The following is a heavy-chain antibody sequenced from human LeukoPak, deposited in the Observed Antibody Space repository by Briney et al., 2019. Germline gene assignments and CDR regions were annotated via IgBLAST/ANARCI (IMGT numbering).Heavy chain of an antibody. CDR3: AKGEYQLLYGDY. CDR1: GFTFSSYA. Sequence: GGSLRLSCAASGFTFSSYAMSWVRQAPGKGLEWVSAISGSGGSTYYADSVKGRFIISRDNSKNTLYLQMNSLRAEDTAVYYCAKGEYQLLYGDYWGQGTLVTVSS. CDR2: ISGSGGST. V-gene: IGHV3-23*01. D-gene: IGHD2-2*02. J-gene: IGHJ4*02.